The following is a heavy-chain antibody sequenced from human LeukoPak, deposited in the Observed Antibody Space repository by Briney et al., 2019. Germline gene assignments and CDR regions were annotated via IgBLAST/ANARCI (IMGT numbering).Heavy chain of an antibody. CDR2: TSYDGSNK. Sequence: AGGSLRLSCAASGFTFSSYAMHWVRQAPGKGLEWVAGTSYDGSNKYYADSVKGRFTISRDNSKNTLYLQMNSLRAEDTAVYYCAKDPGRVGASPFDYWGQGTLVTVSS. D-gene: IGHD1-26*01. CDR3: AKDPGRVGASPFDY. V-gene: IGHV3-30*18. J-gene: IGHJ4*02. CDR1: GFTFSSYA.